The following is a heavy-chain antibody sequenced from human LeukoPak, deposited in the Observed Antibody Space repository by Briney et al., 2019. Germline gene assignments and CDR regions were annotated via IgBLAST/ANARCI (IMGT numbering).Heavy chain of an antibody. J-gene: IGHJ4*02. CDR1: GDSVSSNSAA. D-gene: IGHD6-6*01. CDR2: TYYRSKWYN. V-gene: IGHV6-1*01. CDR3: ARDDPPPPFPYSSSSYFDY. Sequence: SQTLSLTRAISGDSVSSNSAAWNWIRQSPSRGLEWLGRTYYRSKWYNDYAVSVKSRITINPDTSKNQFSLQLNSVTPEDTAVYYCARDDPPPPFPYSSSSYFDYWGQGTLVTVSS.